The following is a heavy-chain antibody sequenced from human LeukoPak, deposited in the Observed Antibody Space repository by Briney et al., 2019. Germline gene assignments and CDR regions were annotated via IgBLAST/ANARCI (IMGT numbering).Heavy chain of an antibody. V-gene: IGHV5-51*01. CDR2: IYPGDSDT. J-gene: IGHJ6*02. CDR1: GYSFTSYW. Sequence: GESLKISCKGSGYSFTSYWIGWVRQMPGKGLEWMGIIYPGDSDTRYSPSFQGQVTISADKSISTAYLQWSSLKASDTAMYYCTIIFGSGSYCYYYGMDVWGQGTTVTVSS. D-gene: IGHD1-26*01. CDR3: TIIFGSGSYCYYYGMDV.